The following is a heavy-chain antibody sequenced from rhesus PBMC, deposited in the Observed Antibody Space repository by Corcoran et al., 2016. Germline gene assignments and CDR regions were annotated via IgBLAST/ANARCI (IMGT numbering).Heavy chain of an antibody. CDR3: ARQGILDAFDF. V-gene: IGHV4-93*02. Sequence: QVQLQESGPAVVKPSETLSLTCAVSGGSISSSNWWSWIRQSPGKGLEWIGGLYGSGGSTEYNPSLKSRVTISIDTSKNQFSLKLSSVTAADTAVYYCARQGILDAFDFWGQGLRVTVSS. D-gene: IGHD2-21*01. J-gene: IGHJ3*01. CDR2: LYGSGGST. CDR1: GGSISSSNW.